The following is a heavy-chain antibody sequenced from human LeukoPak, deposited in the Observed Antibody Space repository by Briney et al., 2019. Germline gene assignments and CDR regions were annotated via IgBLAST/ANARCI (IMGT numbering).Heavy chain of an antibody. CDR1: GGSISSYY. J-gene: IGHJ4*02. V-gene: IGHV4-59*01. CDR3: ARDEGYFHY. Sequence: SETLSLTCTVSGGSISSYYWSGIRRPPGKGLEGMGYIYYSGSTNYNPSLKSRVTISVDTSKNQFSLKLSSVTAADTAVYYCARDEGYFHYWGQGTLVTVSS. D-gene: IGHD3-22*01. CDR2: IYYSGST.